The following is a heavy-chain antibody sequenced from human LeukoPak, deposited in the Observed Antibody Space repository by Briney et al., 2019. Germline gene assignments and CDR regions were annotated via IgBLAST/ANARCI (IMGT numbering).Heavy chain of an antibody. D-gene: IGHD2-15*01. CDR1: GFTFSDYY. CDR2: IYTSGST. J-gene: IGHJ2*01. CDR3: ARDTKYCSGGSCYYDP. V-gene: IGHV4-4*07. Sequence: PGGSLRLSCAASGFTFSDYYMSWIRQPAGKGLEWIGRIYTSGSTNYNPSLKSRVTISVDTSKNQFSLKLSSVTAADTAVYYCARDTKYCSGGSCYYDPWGRGTLVTVSS.